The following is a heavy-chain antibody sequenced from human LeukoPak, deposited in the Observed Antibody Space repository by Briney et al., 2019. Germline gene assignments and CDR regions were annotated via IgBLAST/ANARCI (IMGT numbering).Heavy chain of an antibody. CDR1: GFTFSSYA. CDR3: AKDIMKLGIQGNYFDY. Sequence: GGSLRLSCAASGFTFSSYAMSWVRQAPGKGLEWVSAISGSGGSTYYADSVKGRFTISRDNSKNTLYLQTNSLRAEDTAVYYCAKDIMKLGIQGNYFDYWGQGTLVTVSS. CDR2: ISGSGGST. V-gene: IGHV3-23*01. J-gene: IGHJ4*02. D-gene: IGHD7-27*01.